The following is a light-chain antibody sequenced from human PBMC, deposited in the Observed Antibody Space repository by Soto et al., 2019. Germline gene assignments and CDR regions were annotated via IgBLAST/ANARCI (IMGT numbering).Light chain of an antibody. CDR2: GAS. CDR1: QSVGAN. Sequence: ELLMAQSPATLSVSPGERATLSCRASQSVGANLAWYQQKPGQAPRLLIYGASTRATGVPARFSGSDSGTEFTLTISSLQPEDFALYYCQQYNSWPLTFGGGTKVDIK. V-gene: IGKV3-15*01. J-gene: IGKJ4*01. CDR3: QQYNSWPLT.